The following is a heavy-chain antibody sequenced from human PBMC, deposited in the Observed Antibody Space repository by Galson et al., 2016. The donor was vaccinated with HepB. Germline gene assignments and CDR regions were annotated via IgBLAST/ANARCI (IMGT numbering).Heavy chain of an antibody. CDR3: ARTTQYYFHY. CDR1: GGSISGYY. V-gene: IGHV4-59*01. CDR2: IYYSGST. J-gene: IGHJ4*02. Sequence: SETLSLTCTVSGGSISGYYWSWIRQPPGKGLEWLGYIYYSGSTNYDPSLKSRVTISLDTSKNQFSLKLTSVTAADTAVYYCARTTQYYFHYWGQGTLVTVSS. D-gene: IGHD1-1*01.